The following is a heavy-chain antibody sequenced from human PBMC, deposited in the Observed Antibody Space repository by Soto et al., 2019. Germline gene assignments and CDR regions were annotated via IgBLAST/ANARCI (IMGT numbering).Heavy chain of an antibody. CDR1: GYTFTSYG. Sequence: GASVKVSCKASGYTFTSYGMSWVRQAPGQGLEWMGWISAYNGNTNYAQKLQGRVTMTTDTSTSTAYMELRSLRSDDTAVYYCARDSICSGGSCYSSYYYYGMDVWGQGTTVTVS. CDR3: ARDSICSGGSCYSSYYYYGMDV. CDR2: ISAYNGNT. V-gene: IGHV1-18*01. D-gene: IGHD2-15*01. J-gene: IGHJ6*02.